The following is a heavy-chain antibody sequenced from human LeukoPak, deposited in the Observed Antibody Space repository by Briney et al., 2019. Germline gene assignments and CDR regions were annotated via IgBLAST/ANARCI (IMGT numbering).Heavy chain of an antibody. D-gene: IGHD3-10*01. CDR1: GFTFSSYE. CDR2: ISSSGSTI. V-gene: IGHV3-48*03. Sequence: GGSLRLSCAASGFTFSSYEMNWVRQAPGKGLERVSYISSSGSTIYYADSVKGRFTISRDNAKNSLYLQMNSLRAEDTAVYYCARPITMLYDAFDIWGQGTMVTVSS. CDR3: ARPITMLYDAFDI. J-gene: IGHJ3*02.